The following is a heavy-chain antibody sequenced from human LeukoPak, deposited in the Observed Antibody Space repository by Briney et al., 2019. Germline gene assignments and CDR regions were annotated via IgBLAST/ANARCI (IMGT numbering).Heavy chain of an antibody. CDR2: MNPNSGNT. V-gene: IGHV1-8*01. J-gene: IGHJ6*02. CDR1: GYTFTSYD. Sequence: GASVKVSCKASGYTFTSYDINWVRQATGQGLEWMGWMNPNSGNTGYAQKFQGRVTMTRNTSISTAYMELSSLRSEDTAVYYCARDRTPLLLWFGELYGYYYYYGMDVWGQGTTVTVSS. D-gene: IGHD3-10*01. CDR3: ARDRTPLLLWFGELYGYYYYYGMDV.